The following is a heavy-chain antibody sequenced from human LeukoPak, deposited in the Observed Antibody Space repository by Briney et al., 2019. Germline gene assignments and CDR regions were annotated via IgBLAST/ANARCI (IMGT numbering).Heavy chain of an antibody. D-gene: IGHD2-2*03. CDR3: ARPPSRGYSSSFEY. CDR1: EYSFPTYW. V-gene: IGHV5-51*01. CDR2: IYPDESNI. Sequence: GESLKISYKCSEYSFPTYWIAWVRQMPGKGLEWMGIIYPDESNIRYSPSFQGQVTISADKSISTAYLQWSSLKASDTAMYYCARPPSRGYSSSFEYWGQGTLVTVSS. J-gene: IGHJ4*02.